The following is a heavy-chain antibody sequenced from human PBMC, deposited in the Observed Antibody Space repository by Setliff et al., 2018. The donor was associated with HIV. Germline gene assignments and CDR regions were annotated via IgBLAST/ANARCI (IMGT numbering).Heavy chain of an antibody. CDR3: ARLNNGAHYFHFDY. Sequence: SETLSLTCGVNGGSLSNYYWSWIRQSPGKGLEWIGEINHSGSTYYNPSLKSRVTISVDTSKNHFSLKLSSVTAADTAVYYCARLNNGAHYFHFDYWGQGTLVTVSS. CDR1: GGSLSNYY. J-gene: IGHJ4*02. CDR2: INHSGST. D-gene: IGHD1-20*01. V-gene: IGHV4-34*01.